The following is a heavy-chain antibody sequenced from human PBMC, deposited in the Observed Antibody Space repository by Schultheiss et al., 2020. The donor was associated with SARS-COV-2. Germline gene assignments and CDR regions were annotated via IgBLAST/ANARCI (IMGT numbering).Heavy chain of an antibody. CDR1: GGSFSGYY. CDR3: ARLSYAADERRVTWFDP. J-gene: IGHJ5*02. V-gene: IGHV4-34*01. Sequence: GSLRLSCAVYGGSFSGYYWTWIRQPPGKGLEGRGESNHSGRTNYNPSLKSRVTISVDTSRNQFSLKLNSVTAADTAVYYCARLSYAADERRVTWFDPWGQGTLVTVSS. D-gene: IGHD2-8*01. CDR2: SNHSGRT.